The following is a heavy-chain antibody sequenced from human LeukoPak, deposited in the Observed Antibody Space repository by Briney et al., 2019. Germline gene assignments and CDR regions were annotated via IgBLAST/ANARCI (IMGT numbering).Heavy chain of an antibody. Sequence: GGSLRLSCAASGFTFSSYSMNWVRQAPGKGLEWVSSISSSSSYIYYADSVKGRFTISRDNAKNSLYLQMNSLRAEDTAVYYCARNAYYYGSGSSTTDYWGQGTLVTVSS. J-gene: IGHJ4*02. CDR1: GFTFSSYS. CDR2: ISSSSSYI. V-gene: IGHV3-21*01. D-gene: IGHD3-10*01. CDR3: ARNAYYYGSGSSTTDY.